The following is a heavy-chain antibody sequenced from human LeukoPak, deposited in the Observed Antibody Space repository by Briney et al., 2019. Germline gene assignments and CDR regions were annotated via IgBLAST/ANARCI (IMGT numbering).Heavy chain of an antibody. D-gene: IGHD2-2*01. J-gene: IGHJ4*02. CDR2: INPGDSEP. V-gene: IGHV5-51*01. Sequence: GESLKISCTGYGYSFTSYCIGWVRHMPGKGLEWMGIINPGDSEPSYSPSFHGQVTISSDQSTSTAYLQWSRLKASDTAMYYCASPGHTSRYFDYWGQGTLVTVSS. CDR3: ASPGHTSRYFDY. CDR1: GYSFTSYC.